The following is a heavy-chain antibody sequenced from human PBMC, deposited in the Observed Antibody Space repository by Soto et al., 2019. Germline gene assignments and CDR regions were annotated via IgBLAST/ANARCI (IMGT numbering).Heavy chain of an antibody. Sequence: LETLSLTCTVSGGSISSNTYYWGWIRQPPGKGLEWIGSINYSGSTYYNPSLKSRVTISVDTSRNQFSLKLSSVTAADTAVYYCARHLGDYSLPNWFDPWGQGTLVTVSS. J-gene: IGHJ5*02. D-gene: IGHD3-16*01. CDR3: ARHLGDYSLPNWFDP. V-gene: IGHV4-39*01. CDR2: INYSGST. CDR1: GGSISSNTYY.